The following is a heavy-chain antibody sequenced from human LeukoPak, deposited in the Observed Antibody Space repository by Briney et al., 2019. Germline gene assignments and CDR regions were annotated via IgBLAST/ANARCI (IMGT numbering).Heavy chain of an antibody. CDR2: INHSGST. V-gene: IGHV4-34*01. CDR3: ARGSVAGLFGY. J-gene: IGHJ4*02. CDR1: GGSFSGYY. Sequence: SETLSLTCAVYGGSFSGYYWSWIRQPPGKGLEWIGEINHSGSTNYNPSLKSRVTISVDTSKNQFSLKLSPVTAADTAVYYCARGSVAGLFGYWGQGTLVTVSS. D-gene: IGHD6-19*01.